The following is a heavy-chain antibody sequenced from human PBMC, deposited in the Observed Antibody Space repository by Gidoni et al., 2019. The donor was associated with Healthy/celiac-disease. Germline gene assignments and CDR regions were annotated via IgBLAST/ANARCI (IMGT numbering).Heavy chain of an antibody. CDR3: ARGEAVAGTEGDY. J-gene: IGHJ4*02. D-gene: IGHD6-19*01. CDR1: GFPVSSNY. CDR2: IYSGGST. V-gene: IGHV3-66*02. Sequence: EVQLVESGGGLVQPGGSLRLSCAASGFPVSSNYMSWVRQAPGKGLEWVSVIYSGGSTYYADSVKGRFTISRDNSKNTLYLQMNSLRAEDTAVYYCARGEAVAGTEGDYWGQGTLVTVSS.